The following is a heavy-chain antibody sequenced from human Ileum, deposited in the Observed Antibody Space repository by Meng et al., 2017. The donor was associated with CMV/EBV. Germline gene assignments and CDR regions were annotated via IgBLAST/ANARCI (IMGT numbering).Heavy chain of an antibody. Sequence: QVLLQESDPGLVKPSETLSLTCSVSGGSISSYYCSWIRQAPGKGLEWIGYVYSTGSTNYSPSLRSRVTISVDTSRNQFSLRLSSVTAADTAVYYCARTGRFGSYYFDYWGQGTLVTVSS. CDR2: VYSTGST. D-gene: IGHD3-10*01. CDR3: ARTGRFGSYYFDY. V-gene: IGHV4-59*01. CDR1: GGSISSYY. J-gene: IGHJ4*02.